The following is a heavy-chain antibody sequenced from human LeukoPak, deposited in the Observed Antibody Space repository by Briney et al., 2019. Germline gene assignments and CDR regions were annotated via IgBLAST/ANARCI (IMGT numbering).Heavy chain of an antibody. J-gene: IGHJ5*02. D-gene: IGHD3-3*01. Sequence: SETLSLTCAVYGGSFSGYCWSWIRQPPEKGLEWIGEINHSGYTNYNPSLKSRVTISVDTSKNQFSLKLSSVTAADTAVYYCARGLCRSSHYDFWSGYSCPNWFDPWGQGTLVTVSS. V-gene: IGHV4-34*01. CDR1: GGSFSGYC. CDR2: INHSGYT. CDR3: ARGLCRSSHYDFWSGYSCPNWFDP.